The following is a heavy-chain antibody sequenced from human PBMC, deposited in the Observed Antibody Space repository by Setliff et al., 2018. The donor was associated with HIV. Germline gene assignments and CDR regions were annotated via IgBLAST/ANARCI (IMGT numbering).Heavy chain of an antibody. CDR1: GYTFTAYY. D-gene: IGHD2-8*02. J-gene: IGHJ4*02. CDR2: INPNSGGT. V-gene: IGHV1-2*02. Sequence: ASVKVSCKTSGYTFTAYYIHWVRQAPGQGLEWMGWINPNSGGTNYAQKFQGRVTMTRDTSISTAYMELSRLRSDDTAVYYCARDLWGLLVFDYWGQGTLVTVSS. CDR3: ARDLWGLLVFDY.